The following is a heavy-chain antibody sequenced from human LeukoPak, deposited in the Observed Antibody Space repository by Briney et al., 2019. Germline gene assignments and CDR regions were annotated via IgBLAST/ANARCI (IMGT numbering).Heavy chain of an antibody. CDR3: ARDTKEQWLETRRYYYYYYMDV. CDR2: IKQDGSEK. D-gene: IGHD6-19*01. Sequence: GGSLRLSCAASGFTFSSYWMSWVRQAPGKGLEWVANIKQDGSEKYYVDSVKGRFTISRDNAKNSLYLQMNSLRAEDTAVYCCARDTKEQWLETRRYYYYYYMDVWGKGTTVTVSS. V-gene: IGHV3-7*01. CDR1: GFTFSSYW. J-gene: IGHJ6*03.